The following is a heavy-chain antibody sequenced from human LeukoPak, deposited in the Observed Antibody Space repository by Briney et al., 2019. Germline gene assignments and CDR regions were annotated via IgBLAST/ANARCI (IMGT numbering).Heavy chain of an antibody. D-gene: IGHD2-2*01. J-gene: IGHJ4*02. V-gene: IGHV1-18*01. CDR3: AAGNIVVVPAAGPGYGDYGEIDY. CDR1: GYTFTSYG. Sequence: ASVKVSCKASGYTFTSYGISWVRQAPGQGLEWMGWISAYNGNTNYAQKLQGRVTMTTDTSTSTAYMELRSLRSDDTAVYYCAAGNIVVVPAAGPGYGDYGEIDYWGQGTLVTVSS. CDR2: ISAYNGNT.